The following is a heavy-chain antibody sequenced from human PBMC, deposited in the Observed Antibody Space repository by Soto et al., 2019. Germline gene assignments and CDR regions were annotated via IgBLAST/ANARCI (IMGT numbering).Heavy chain of an antibody. D-gene: IGHD2-21*01. J-gene: IGHJ4*02. CDR3: ARYDVVANYFHY. Sequence: SETLSLTCIVSGPSITSDYWSWVRQPPGKGLEWIGYISYRGNTKYNPSLKSRVAISADTSKNEFSLKLTSVTAADTAVYYCARYDVVANYFHYWGQGTMVTVYS. V-gene: IGHV4-59*01. CDR2: ISYRGNT. CDR1: GPSITSDY.